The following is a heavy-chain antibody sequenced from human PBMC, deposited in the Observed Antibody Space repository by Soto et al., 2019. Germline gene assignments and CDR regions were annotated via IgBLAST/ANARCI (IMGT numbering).Heavy chain of an antibody. CDR2: IYGDNDK. CDR1: GFSLSNSGVG. Sequence: QITLKESGPSPVKPTQTLTVTCTFSGFSLSNSGVGVAWIRQPPGKALEWLALIYGDNDKRYSPSLKTRLTITKDTSKNQVVLTMTNIDPVDTATYYGAHCTLHDYGDYDPGTSHVFDSWGQGTLVTVSS. CDR3: AHCTLHDYGDYDPGTSHVFDS. J-gene: IGHJ4*02. D-gene: IGHD4-17*01. V-gene: IGHV2-5*02.